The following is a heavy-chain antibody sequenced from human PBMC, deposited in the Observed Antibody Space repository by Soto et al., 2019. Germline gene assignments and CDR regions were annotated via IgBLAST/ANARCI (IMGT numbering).Heavy chain of an antibody. CDR3: TTPRYCSGGSCTRFDP. V-gene: IGHV3-15*01. CDR1: GFTFSNAW. Sequence: PGGSLRLSCAASGFTFSNAWMNWVRQAPGKGLEWVGRIKSKSDGGTTDYAAPVKGRFTISRDNSKNTLYLQMNSLKTEDTAVYYCTTPRYCSGGSCTRFDPWGQGTLVTVSS. CDR2: IKSKSDGGTT. D-gene: IGHD2-15*01. J-gene: IGHJ5*02.